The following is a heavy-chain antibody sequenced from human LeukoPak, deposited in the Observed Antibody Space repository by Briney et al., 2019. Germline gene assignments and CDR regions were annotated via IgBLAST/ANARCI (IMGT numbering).Heavy chain of an antibody. D-gene: IGHD6-19*01. J-gene: IGHJ3*02. CDR2: INPSGGST. V-gene: IGHV1-46*01. Sequence: ASVKVSCKTSGYRFITFGINWVRQAPGQGLEWMGIINPSGGSTNYAQKFQGRVTMTRDTSTSTVYMELSSLRSEDTAVYYCARDNWIAVADDAFDIWGQGTMVTVSS. CDR1: GYRFITFG. CDR3: ARDNWIAVADDAFDI.